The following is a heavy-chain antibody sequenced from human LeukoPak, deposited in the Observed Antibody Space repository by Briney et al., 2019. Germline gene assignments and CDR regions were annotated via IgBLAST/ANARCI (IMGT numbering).Heavy chain of an antibody. D-gene: IGHD3-9*01. CDR1: GGAFSGYY. J-gene: IGHJ5*02. CDR2: INHSGST. Sequence: ASKTLSLTCAVYGGAFSGYYWSWIRQPPGKGLEWIGEINHSGSTNYNPSLKSRVTISVDTSKNQFSLKLSSVTAADTAVYYCARGGYDILTGYPNNWFDPWGQGTLVTVSS. CDR3: ARGGYDILTGYPNNWFDP. V-gene: IGHV4-34*01.